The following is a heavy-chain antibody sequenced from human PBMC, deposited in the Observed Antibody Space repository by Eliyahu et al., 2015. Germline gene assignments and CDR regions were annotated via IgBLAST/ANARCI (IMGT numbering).Heavy chain of an antibody. V-gene: IGHV3-30-3*01. CDR3: ARAIGVAGNYYGMDV. CDR2: ISYDGSNK. CDR1: GFTFSSYA. J-gene: IGHJ6*02. Sequence: QVQLVESGGGVVQPGRSLRLSCAASGFTFSSYAMHWVPPAPGTGVGWGAVISYDGSNKYYADSVKGRFTISRDNSKNTLYLQMNSLRAEDTAVYYCARAIGVAGNYYGMDVWGQGTTVTVSS. D-gene: IGHD6-19*01.